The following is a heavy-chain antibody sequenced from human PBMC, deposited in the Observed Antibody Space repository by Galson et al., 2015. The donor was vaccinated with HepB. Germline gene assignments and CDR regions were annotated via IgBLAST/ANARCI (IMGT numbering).Heavy chain of an antibody. V-gene: IGHV3-53*01. Sequence: SLRLSCAASGFIVSRNYMSWVRQAPGKGLEWVSVIYSGGNTYYADSVKGRFTISRDNSKNTVYLQIHSLEAADTAVYYCARELASSNSNCYPVFLYSGPRTLVPASS. CDR3: ARELASSNSNCYPVFLY. J-gene: IGHJ4*01. CDR1: GFIVSRNY. D-gene: IGHD2/OR15-2a*01. CDR2: IYSGGNT.